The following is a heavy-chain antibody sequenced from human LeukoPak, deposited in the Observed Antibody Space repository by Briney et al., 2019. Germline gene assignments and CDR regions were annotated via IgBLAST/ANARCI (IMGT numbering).Heavy chain of an antibody. CDR3: AKCRYSGCHRIDY. Sequence: PGGSLRLSCAASGFTFSDYYMSWIRQAPGKGLAWVSYIRSSRTNTNYADSVKGRFTISRDNAKNSLYLQMNSLRAEDTAVYYCAKCRYSGCHRIDYWGQGTLVTVSS. CDR1: GFTFSDYY. CDR2: IRSSRTNT. D-gene: IGHD5-12*01. J-gene: IGHJ4*02. V-gene: IGHV3-11*03.